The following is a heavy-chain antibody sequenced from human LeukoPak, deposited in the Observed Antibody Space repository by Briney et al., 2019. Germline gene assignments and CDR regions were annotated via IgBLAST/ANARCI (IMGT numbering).Heavy chain of an antibody. CDR1: GGSISSGGYY. J-gene: IGHJ4*02. V-gene: IGHV4-30-2*01. CDR3: ARASATLLDYDFWSGSRDYFDY. D-gene: IGHD3-3*01. CDR2: IYHSGST. Sequence: SETLSLTCTVSGGSISSGGYYWSWIRQPPGKGLEWIGYIYHSGSTYYNPSLKSRVTISVDRSKNQFSLKLSSVTAADTAVYYCARASATLLDYDFWSGSRDYFDYWGQGTLVTVSS.